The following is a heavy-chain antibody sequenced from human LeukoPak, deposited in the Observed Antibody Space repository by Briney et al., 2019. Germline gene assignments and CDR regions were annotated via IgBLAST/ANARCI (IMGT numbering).Heavy chain of an antibody. D-gene: IGHD5-24*01. V-gene: IGHV4-59*01. CDR1: GGSISTYY. J-gene: IGHJ4*02. CDR3: ARGRSRDGYNYDY. CDR2: IYYSGST. Sequence: SETLSLTCTVSGGSISTYYWSWIRQPPGKGLEWIGYIYYSGSTNYTPSLKSRVTISVDTSKNQFSLNLSSVTAADTAVYYCARGRSRDGYNYDYWGQGTLVTSPQ.